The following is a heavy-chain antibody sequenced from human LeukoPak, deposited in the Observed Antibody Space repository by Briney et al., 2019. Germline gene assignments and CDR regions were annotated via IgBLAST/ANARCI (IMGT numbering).Heavy chain of an antibody. J-gene: IGHJ6*03. V-gene: IGHV4-4*07. CDR1: GNSFGNYY. CDR2: IYTSGST. D-gene: IGHD3-10*01. Sequence: SETLSLTCTVSGNSFGNYYWSWIRQPAGKGLEWIGRIYTSGSTNYNPSLKSRVTISVDTSKNQFSLKLSSVTAADTAVYYCARGRYYGSGSYLLLYYYYYMDVWGKGTTVTISS. CDR3: ARGRYYGSGSYLLLYYYYYMDV.